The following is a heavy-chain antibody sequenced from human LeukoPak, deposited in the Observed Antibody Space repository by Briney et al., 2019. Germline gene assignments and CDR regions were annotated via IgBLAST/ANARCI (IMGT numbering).Heavy chain of an antibody. Sequence: RSGGSLRLSCAASGFTFSSYSMNWVRQAPGKGLEWVSSISSSSSYIYYADSVKGRFTISRDNAKNSLYLQMNSLRAQDTAVYYCARVGLAEPDSWGQGTLVTVSS. CDR2: ISSSSSYI. J-gene: IGHJ4*02. V-gene: IGHV3-21*01. D-gene: IGHD1-14*01. CDR3: ARVGLAEPDS. CDR1: GFTFSSYS.